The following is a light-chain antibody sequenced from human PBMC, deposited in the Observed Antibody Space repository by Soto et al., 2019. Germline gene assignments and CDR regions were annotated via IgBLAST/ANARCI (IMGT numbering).Light chain of an antibody. J-gene: IGKJ3*01. CDR1: QTILSTSNNRNY. V-gene: IGKV4-1*01. CDR3: QQYFSSPLFT. Sequence: DIVMTQSPDSLAVSLGERATINCRSSQTILSTSNNRNYLAWYQHKSGQPPKMIIFWASTRESGVPDRFSGSGSGTNFTLTINNLQPEDVAIYYCQQYFSSPLFTFGPGTRVDIK. CDR2: WAS.